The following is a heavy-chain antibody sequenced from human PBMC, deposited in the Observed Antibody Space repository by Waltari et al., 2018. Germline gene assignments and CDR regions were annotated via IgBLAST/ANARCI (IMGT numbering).Heavy chain of an antibody. CDR3: AKELGGAYDFWSGYYNYFDY. CDR1: GFTFSSYA. V-gene: IGHV3-23*01. J-gene: IGHJ4*02. Sequence: EVQLLESGGGLVQPGGSLRLSCAASGFTFSSYAMSWVRQAPGMGLEWVSAISGSGCSTYYADPVKGRFTISRDNSKNTLYLQMNSLRAEDTAVYYCAKELGGAYDFWSGYYNYFDYWGQGTLVTVSS. D-gene: IGHD3-3*01. CDR2: ISGSGCST.